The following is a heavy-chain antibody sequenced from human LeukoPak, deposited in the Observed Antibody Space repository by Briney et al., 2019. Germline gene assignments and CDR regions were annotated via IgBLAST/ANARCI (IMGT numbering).Heavy chain of an antibody. J-gene: IGHJ3*01. D-gene: IGHD1-26*01. CDR1: GFTFRSHA. CDR2: ISYDETST. Sequence: PGGSLRLSCAASGFTFRSHAMSWVRQAPGKGLEWVAAISYDETSTYYTESVKGRFTISRDNSKDTLDLQMDSLRTQDSALYFCARIREWELLGAIDRWGQGTLVTVSS. CDR3: ARIREWELLGAIDR. V-gene: IGHV3-30*04.